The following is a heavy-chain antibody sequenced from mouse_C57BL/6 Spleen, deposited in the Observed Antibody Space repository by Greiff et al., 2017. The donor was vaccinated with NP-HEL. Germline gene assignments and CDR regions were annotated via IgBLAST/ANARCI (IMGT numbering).Heavy chain of an antibody. CDR3: ARDRGSPYAMDY. Sequence: DVKLVESGGGLVKPGGSLKLSCAASGFTFSSYAMSWVRQTPEKRLEWVATISDGGSYTYYPDNVKGRFTISRDNAKNNLYLQMSHLKSEDTAMYYCARDRGSPYAMDYWGQGTSVTVSS. V-gene: IGHV5-4*01. J-gene: IGHJ4*01. CDR1: GFTFSSYA. CDR2: ISDGGSYT.